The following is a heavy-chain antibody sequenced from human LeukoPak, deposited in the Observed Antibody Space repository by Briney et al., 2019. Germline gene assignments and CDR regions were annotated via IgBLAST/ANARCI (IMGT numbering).Heavy chain of an antibody. J-gene: IGHJ4*02. D-gene: IGHD6-19*01. CDR2: IKQDGDEK. Sequence: GGSLRLSCAVSGFTFSSYWMSWVRQAPGKGLEWVANIKQDGDEKYYVDSVKGRFTISRDNAKNSLYLQMNSLRVEDTAVYYCARGYNSALDYWGQGILVTVSP. CDR3: ARGYNSALDY. CDR1: GFTFSSYW. V-gene: IGHV3-7*04.